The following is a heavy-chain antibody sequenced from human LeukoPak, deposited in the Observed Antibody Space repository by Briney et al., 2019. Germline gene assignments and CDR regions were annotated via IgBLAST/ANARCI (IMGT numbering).Heavy chain of an antibody. CDR2: IYYSGTT. Sequence: SETLSLTCTVSGGSISSYYWSWIRQPPGKGLEWIGYIYYSGTTNYNPYLKSRVTISVDTSKNQFSMKLSSVTAADTAVYYCARRMGRRFGERYYYYHYMDVWGKGTTVTISS. J-gene: IGHJ6*03. CDR3: ARRMGRRFGERYYYYHYMDV. CDR1: GGSISSYY. V-gene: IGHV4-59*12. D-gene: IGHD3-10*01.